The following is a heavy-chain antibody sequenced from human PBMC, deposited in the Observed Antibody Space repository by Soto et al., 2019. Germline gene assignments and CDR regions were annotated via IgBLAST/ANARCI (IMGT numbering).Heavy chain of an antibody. CDR2: IYSGGST. J-gene: IGHJ6*03. V-gene: IGHV3-53*04. CDR1: GFTVSSNY. Sequence: GGSLRLSCAASGFTVSSNYMSWVRQAPGKGLEWVSVIYSGGSTYYADSVKGRFTISRHNSKNTLYLQMNSLRAEDTAVYYCARAINDFWSGNYYYYYMDVWGKGTTVTVS. CDR3: ARAINDFWSGNYYYYYMDV. D-gene: IGHD3-3*01.